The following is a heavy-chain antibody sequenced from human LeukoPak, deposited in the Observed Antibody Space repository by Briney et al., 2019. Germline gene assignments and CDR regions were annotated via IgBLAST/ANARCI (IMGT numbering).Heavy chain of an antibody. D-gene: IGHD2-21*01. Sequence: ASVKVSCKTSGYSFTDYYMHWVRQAPGQGLEWMGWINPNSGGTSSAQKFQGRVTMTRDTSITTVYMEVSWLTSDDTAIYYCARADSLDGGPYLIGPWGQGTLVTVSS. J-gene: IGHJ5*02. V-gene: IGHV1-2*02. CDR3: ARADSLDGGPYLIGP. CDR1: GYSFTDYY. CDR2: INPNSGGT.